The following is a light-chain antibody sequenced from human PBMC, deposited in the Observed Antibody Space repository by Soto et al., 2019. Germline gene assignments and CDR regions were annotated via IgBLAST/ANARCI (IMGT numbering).Light chain of an antibody. V-gene: IGLV2-14*03. CDR2: DVV. J-gene: IGLJ1*01. CDR1: SIDVGNYDY. Sequence: QSALTQPASVSGSPGQSITISYTGTSIDVGNYDYVCWYQQHPRKAPKLMVYDVVDRPSGVSTRFSGSKSGVTASLTISGLQAEDEAEYYCFSCTSSSTLVVGSGTKLTVL. CDR3: FSCTSSSTLV.